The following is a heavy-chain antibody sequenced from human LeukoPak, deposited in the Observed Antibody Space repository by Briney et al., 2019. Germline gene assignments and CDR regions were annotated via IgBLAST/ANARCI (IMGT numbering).Heavy chain of an antibody. CDR1: GYTFTSYY. CDR3: AREPTDGSCYFDY. V-gene: IGHV1-46*01. Sequence: ASVKVSCKASGYTFTSYYMHWVRQAPGQGLEWVGRTDPSTGNVHYAKKFEGRLTVTRDTSTSTVYMDLSSLRFEDTAAYYCAREPTDGSCYFDYWGQGTLVTVSS. CDR2: TDPSTGNV. D-gene: IGHD3-10*01. J-gene: IGHJ4*02.